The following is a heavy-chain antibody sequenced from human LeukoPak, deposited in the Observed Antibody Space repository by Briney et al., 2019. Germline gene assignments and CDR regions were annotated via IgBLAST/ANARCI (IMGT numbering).Heavy chain of an antibody. CDR2: ISAYNGNT. D-gene: IGHD4-17*01. V-gene: IGHV1-18*01. CDR3: ARGFYGDYGGADFDI. Sequence: GASVKVSCKASGYTFTSYGISWVRQAPGQGLEWMGWISAYNGNTNYAQKLQGRVTMTTDTSTSTAYMELRSLRSDDTAVYYCARGFYGDYGGADFDIWGQGTMVTVSS. CDR1: GYTFTSYG. J-gene: IGHJ3*02.